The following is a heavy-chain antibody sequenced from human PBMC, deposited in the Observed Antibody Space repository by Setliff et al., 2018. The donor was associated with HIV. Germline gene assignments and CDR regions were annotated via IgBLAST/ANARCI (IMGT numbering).Heavy chain of an antibody. CDR1: GGSISSSNW. CDR3: ARDYYDDTYYSPGIYYLYYMDV. CDR2: IYYSGST. Sequence: SETLSLTCAVSGGSISSSNWWSWVRQPPGKGLEWIGYIYYSGSTYYNPSLKSRVSISLDTSKNQFSLKLSSVTAADTAVYYCARDYYDDTYYSPGIYYLYYMDVWGKGTTVTVSS. D-gene: IGHD3-10*01. J-gene: IGHJ6*03. V-gene: IGHV4-4*02.